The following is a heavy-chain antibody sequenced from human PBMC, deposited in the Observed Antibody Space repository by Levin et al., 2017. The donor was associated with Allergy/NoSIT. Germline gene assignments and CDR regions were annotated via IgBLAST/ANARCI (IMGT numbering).Heavy chain of an antibody. V-gene: IGHV4-59*01. J-gene: IGHJ3*02. CDR2: IYYSGST. D-gene: IGHD6-19*01. Sequence: PGGSLRLSCTVSGGSISSYYWSWIRQPPGKGLEWIGYIYYSGSTNYNPSLKSRVTISVDTSKNQFSLKLSSVTAADTAVYYCAMTRSGWYYSAFDIWGQGTMVTVSS. CDR1: GGSISSYY. CDR3: AMTRSGWYYSAFDI.